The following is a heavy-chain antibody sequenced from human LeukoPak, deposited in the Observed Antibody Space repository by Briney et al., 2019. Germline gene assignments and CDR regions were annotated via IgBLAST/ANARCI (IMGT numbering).Heavy chain of an antibody. V-gene: IGHV1-69*13. CDR2: IIPIFNTA. J-gene: IGHJ4*02. Sequence: SVKVSCKASGGAFSSYTLNWVRQAPGQGLEWMGGIIPIFNTANYAQKFQGRVTITADDSTSTAYMELSSLRSEDTAVYYCGRGWASGPRDYYYDSSGYYPPLGYWGQGTLVTVSS. D-gene: IGHD3-22*01. CDR3: GRGWASGPRDYYYDSSGYYPPLGY. CDR1: GGAFSSYT.